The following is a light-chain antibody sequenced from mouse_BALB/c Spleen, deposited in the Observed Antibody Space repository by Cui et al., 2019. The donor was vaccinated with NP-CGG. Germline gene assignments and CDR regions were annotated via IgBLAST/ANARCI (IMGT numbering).Light chain of an antibody. CDR3: ALWYSNHWV. J-gene: IGLJ1*01. V-gene: IGLV1*01. CDR2: GTN. Sequence: QAVVTQESALTTSPSETVTLTCRSSTGAVTTSNYANWVQEKPDHLFTGLIGGTNNRAPGVPARFSGSLIGDKAALTITGAQTEGETMYFCALWYSNHWVFGGGTKLTVL. CDR1: TGAVTTSNY.